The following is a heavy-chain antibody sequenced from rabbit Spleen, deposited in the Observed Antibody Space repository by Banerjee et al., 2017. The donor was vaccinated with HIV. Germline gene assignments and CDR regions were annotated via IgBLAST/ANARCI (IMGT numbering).Heavy chain of an antibody. Sequence: QLTETGGDLVHPGGSLILSCKASGYALSNYYISWVRQAPGKGLEWIGIIYSAKGSTDYASWVNGRFTISSDNAQSTVDLKMTSLTAADTATYFCARAIVPWLGLTRLDLWGPGTLVTVS. CDR2: IYSAKGST. CDR1: GYALSNYY. D-gene: IGHD4-1*01. V-gene: IGHV1S7*01. CDR3: ARAIVPWLGLTRLDL. J-gene: IGHJ3*01.